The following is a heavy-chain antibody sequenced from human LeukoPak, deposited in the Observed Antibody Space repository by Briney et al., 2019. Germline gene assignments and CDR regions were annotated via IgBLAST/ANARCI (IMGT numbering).Heavy chain of an antibody. D-gene: IGHD4-17*01. CDR1: GFTFSSYS. CDR2: ISSSTSYI. Sequence: GGSLRLSCAASGFTFSSYSMNWIRQAPGKGLEWVSSISSSTSYIYYADSVKGRFTISKDNAKNSLYLQMDSLRAEDTAVYYCARAGGSTVSHSDYWGQGTLVTVSS. J-gene: IGHJ4*02. CDR3: ARAGGSTVSHSDY. V-gene: IGHV3-21*01.